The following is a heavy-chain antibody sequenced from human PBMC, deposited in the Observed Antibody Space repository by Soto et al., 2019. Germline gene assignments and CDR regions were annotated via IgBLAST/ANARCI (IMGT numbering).Heavy chain of an antibody. CDR1: GGSFSGYY. Sequence: QVQLQQWGAGLLKPSETLSLTCAVYGGSFSGYYWSWIRQPPGKGLEWIGEINHSGSTNYNPSLKIRVTISVDTSKNQFSLMLSSVTAADTAVYYCARGSTRGAYYYNGMDVWGQGTTVTVSS. J-gene: IGHJ6*02. CDR2: INHSGST. V-gene: IGHV4-34*01. CDR3: ARGSTRGAYYYNGMDV. D-gene: IGHD2-2*01.